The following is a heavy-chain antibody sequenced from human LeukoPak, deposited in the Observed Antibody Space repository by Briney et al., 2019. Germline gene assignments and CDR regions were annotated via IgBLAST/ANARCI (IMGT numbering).Heavy chain of an antibody. Sequence: PSETLSLTCSVSGGSVSSYYWSWIRQPPGKGLEWIGYIFNTGITSYNPSLNSRVIISVDTSKNQFSLKIYSVTAADTAVYYCARNFPGRTEDVWGKGTTVTVSS. CDR3: ARNFPGRTEDV. CDR1: GGSVSSYY. V-gene: IGHV4-59*02. J-gene: IGHJ6*04. CDR2: IFNTGIT.